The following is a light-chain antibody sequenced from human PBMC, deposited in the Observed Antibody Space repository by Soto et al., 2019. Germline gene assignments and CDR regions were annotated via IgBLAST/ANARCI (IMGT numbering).Light chain of an antibody. CDR2: AAS. CDR3: QQLNDYPVT. CDR1: QSISSY. J-gene: IGKJ1*01. Sequence: DIQMTQSPSSLFASVGDSVTITCRASQSISSYLNWYQQKPGKAPKIMIYAASTLQSGVPSRFRGSGSGTDFTLSISSLKPEDFETYYCQQLNDYPVTFGQGTKVEIK. V-gene: IGKV1-39*01.